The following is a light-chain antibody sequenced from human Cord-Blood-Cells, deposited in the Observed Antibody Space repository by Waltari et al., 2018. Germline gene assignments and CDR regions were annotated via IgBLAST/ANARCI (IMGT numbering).Light chain of an antibody. CDR1: QGISSY. CDR2: AAS. CDR3: QQLNSYRLT. V-gene: IGKV1-9*01. Sequence: DIQLTQYPSFLSASVGDRVTITCRASQGISSYLAWYQQKPGKAPKLLIYAASTLQSGVPSRFSGRGSGTEFTLTISSLQPEDFATYYCQQLNSYRLTFGGGTKVEIK. J-gene: IGKJ4*01.